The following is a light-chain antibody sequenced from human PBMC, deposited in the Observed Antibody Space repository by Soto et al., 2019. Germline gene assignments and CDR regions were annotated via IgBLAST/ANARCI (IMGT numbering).Light chain of an antibody. CDR1: SSNIGNNY. CDR3: ATWDDDLSAAV. Sequence: QSVLTQPPSVSAAPGQKVTISCSGSSSNIGNNYVSWYQQLPGTAPKLLISDNDKRPSGIPDRFSGSKSGTSATLGITGLQTGDEAYYYCATWDDDLSAAVFGGGTQLTVL. J-gene: IGLJ7*01. V-gene: IGLV1-51*01. CDR2: DND.